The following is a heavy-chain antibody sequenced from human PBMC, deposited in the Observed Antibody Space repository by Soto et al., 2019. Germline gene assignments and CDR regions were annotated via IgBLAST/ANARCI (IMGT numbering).Heavy chain of an antibody. CDR2: VTADGGT. CDR3: AKPTPEAYDAFDI. J-gene: IGHJ3*02. CDR1: GFTVSSHA. V-gene: IGHV3-23*01. Sequence: GGSLRLSCEGSGFTVSSHAMTWIRQAPGKGPEWVSTVTADGGTYYADSVKGRFTISRDNSKNTLYLQMNSLRAEDTAVYYCAKPTPEAYDAFDIWGQGTMVTVSS.